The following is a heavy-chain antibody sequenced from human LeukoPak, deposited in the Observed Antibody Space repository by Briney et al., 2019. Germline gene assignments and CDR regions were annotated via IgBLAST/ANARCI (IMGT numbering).Heavy chain of an antibody. Sequence: ASVKVSCKASGYSFTDYYVHWVRQAPGQGLEWMGWIDPDSGGTHYAQKFRGRVTMTRDTSISTAYMELSGLRSDDTAVYNCVSERSDTSGFYYWGHWGQGTLVTVSS. CDR2: IDPDSGGT. J-gene: IGHJ4*02. D-gene: IGHD3-22*01. CDR1: GYSFTDYY. CDR3: VSERSDTSGFYYWGH. V-gene: IGHV1-2*02.